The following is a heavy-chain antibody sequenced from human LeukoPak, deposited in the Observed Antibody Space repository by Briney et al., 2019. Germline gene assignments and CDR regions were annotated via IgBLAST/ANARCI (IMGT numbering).Heavy chain of an antibody. CDR1: GFTFSSYA. V-gene: IGHV3-30-3*01. CDR3: AKDNTIFGVVPPDI. Sequence: GGSLRLSCAASGFTFSSYAMHWVRQAPGKGLEWVAVISYDGSNKYYADSVKGRFTISRDNSKNTLYLQMNSLRAEDTAVHYCAKDNTIFGVVPPDIWGQGTMVTVSS. CDR2: ISYDGSNK. D-gene: IGHD3-3*01. J-gene: IGHJ3*02.